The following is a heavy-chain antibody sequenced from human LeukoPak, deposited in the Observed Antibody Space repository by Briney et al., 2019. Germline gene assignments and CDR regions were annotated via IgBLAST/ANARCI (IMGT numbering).Heavy chain of an antibody. CDR3: ARTYDGTYFDC. CDR1: GFSLSTSGMR. CDR2: IDWDDDN. J-gene: IGHJ4*02. D-gene: IGHD3-16*01. Sequence: SGPALIRPTQTLALTCTFSGFSLSTSGMRVSWIRQPPGKALEWLARIDWDDDNFYSTSLKTRLTISKDTSKNQVVLTMTNMDPVDTATYYCARTYDGTYFDCWGQGTLVTVSS. V-gene: IGHV2-70*04.